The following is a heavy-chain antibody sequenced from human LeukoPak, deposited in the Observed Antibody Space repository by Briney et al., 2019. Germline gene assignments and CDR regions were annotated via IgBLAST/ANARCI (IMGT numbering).Heavy chain of an antibody. Sequence: HSGGCLRLACAASGFTFNKYWMSWVRQVRGKGMEWVANIKQDGSAKLYVDCVKGRLTISRDNTKNSLYLLMNSLRVEDTAVYYCARGDFSDYGDYVDPFDIWGQGTMVTVSS. J-gene: IGHJ3*02. CDR2: IKQDGSAK. CDR1: GFTFNKYW. V-gene: IGHV3-7*01. D-gene: IGHD4-17*01. CDR3: ARGDFSDYGDYVDPFDI.